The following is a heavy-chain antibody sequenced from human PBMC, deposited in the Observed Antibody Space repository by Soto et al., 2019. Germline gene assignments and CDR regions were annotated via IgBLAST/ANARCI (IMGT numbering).Heavy chain of an antibody. Sequence: HPGGSLRLSCAAXGFTVSSSNMSWVRQAPGKGLEWVSLIYSGGSTYYADSVKGRFTISRDNSKNTLFLQMNSVRADDTAMYYCARESSSGNSYFDYWGRGTLVTVSS. J-gene: IGHJ4*02. CDR2: IYSGGST. CDR3: ARESSSGNSYFDY. V-gene: IGHV3-66*01. CDR1: GFTVSSSN. D-gene: IGHD1-26*01.